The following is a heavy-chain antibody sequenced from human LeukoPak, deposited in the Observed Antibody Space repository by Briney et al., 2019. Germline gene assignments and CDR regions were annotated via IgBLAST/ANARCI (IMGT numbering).Heavy chain of an antibody. CDR1: GFTFSDYY. D-gene: IGHD2-8*01. CDR2: INTSGRVI. V-gene: IGHV3-11*01. J-gene: IGHJ6*02. Sequence: GSLRLSCIASGFTFSDYYISWIRQSPGKGLEWLAYINTSGRVIRDADSVRGRFTISRDNVKNSVDLQMTSLRADDSAIYYCARSKYVYGMDVWGQGTTVAVSS. CDR3: ARSKYVYGMDV.